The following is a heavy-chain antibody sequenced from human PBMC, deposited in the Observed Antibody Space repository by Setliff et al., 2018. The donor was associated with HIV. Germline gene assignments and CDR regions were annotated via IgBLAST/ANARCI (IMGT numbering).Heavy chain of an antibody. CDR3: ARTGALDY. Sequence: GGSLRLSCAVSGFTFSSYWMTWVRQAPGKGLEWVANIKQDGSEKYYVDSVRGRFTISRDDAKNSLYLQMNSLRVEDTAVYYCARTGALDYWGQGTLVTVSS. V-gene: IGHV3-7*03. D-gene: IGHD7-27*01. CDR2: IKQDGSEK. CDR1: GFTFSSYW. J-gene: IGHJ4*02.